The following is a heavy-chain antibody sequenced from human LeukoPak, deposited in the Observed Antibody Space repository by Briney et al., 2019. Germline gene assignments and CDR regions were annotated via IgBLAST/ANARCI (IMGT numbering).Heavy chain of an antibody. Sequence: SETLSLTCTVSGGSISSYYWSWIRQPPGKGLEWIGYIYYSGSTNYNPSLKSRVTISVDTSKNQFSLKLSSVTAADTAVYYCARDSSSSDAFDIWGQGTMVTVSS. D-gene: IGHD6-6*01. CDR1: GGSISSYY. J-gene: IGHJ3*02. CDR3: ARDSSSSDAFDI. CDR2: IYYSGST. V-gene: IGHV4-59*01.